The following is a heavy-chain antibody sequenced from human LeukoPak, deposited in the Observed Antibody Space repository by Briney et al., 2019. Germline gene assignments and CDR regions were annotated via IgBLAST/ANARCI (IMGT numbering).Heavy chain of an antibody. D-gene: IGHD3-3*01. V-gene: IGHV3-74*01. CDR3: AKGSGYLYFDY. CDR1: GFTFSSYW. CDR2: INTDGIST. J-gene: IGHJ4*02. Sequence: GGSLRLSCAASGFTFSSYWMHWVRQAPGKGLVWVSRINTDGISTNYADSVKGRFTISRDNSKNTLYLQMNSLRAEDTAVYYCAKGSGYLYFDYWGQGTLVTVSS.